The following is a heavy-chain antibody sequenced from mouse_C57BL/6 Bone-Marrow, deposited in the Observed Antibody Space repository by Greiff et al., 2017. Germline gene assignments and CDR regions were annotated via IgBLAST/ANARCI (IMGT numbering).Heavy chain of an antibody. J-gene: IGHJ2*01. D-gene: IGHD3-2*02. V-gene: IGHV5-4*01. CDR2: ISDGGSYT. CDR3: ARDRGQLRLNYFDY. Sequence: EVMLVESGGGLVKPGGSLKLSCAASGFTFSSYAMSWVRQTPEKRLEWVATISDGGSYTYYPDNVKGRFTISRDNAKNNLYLQMSHLKSEDTAIYYCARDRGQLRLNYFDYWGQGTTLTVSS. CDR1: GFTFSSYA.